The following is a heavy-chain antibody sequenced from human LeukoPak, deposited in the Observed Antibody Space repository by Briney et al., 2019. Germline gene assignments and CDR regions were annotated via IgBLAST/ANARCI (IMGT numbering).Heavy chain of an antibody. V-gene: IGHV3-21*04. CDR1: GFTFSSYS. D-gene: IGHD4-17*01. CDR2: ISSSSSYI. Sequence: GGSLRLSCAASGFTFSSYSMNWVRQAPGKGLEWVSSISSSSSYIYYADSVKGRFTISRDNSKNTLYLQMNSLRAEDTAVYYCANQIDYGDYRYYFDYWGQGTLVTVSS. J-gene: IGHJ4*02. CDR3: ANQIDYGDYRYYFDY.